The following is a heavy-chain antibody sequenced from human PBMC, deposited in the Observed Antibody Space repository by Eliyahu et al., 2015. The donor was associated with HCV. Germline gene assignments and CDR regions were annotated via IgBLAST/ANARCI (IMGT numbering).Heavy chain of an antibody. CDR2: FGGGPYGTA. CDR3: ARGWDSLDP. D-gene: IGHD1-26*01. Sequence: EVQLLESGGGLVQPGGSLRLSCVTSGFTFSIHAMSWVRQAPGKGLEWVSGFGGGPYGTAYYADSVRGRFTISRDNSRNTLYLQMNSLRAEDTAVFYCARGWDSLDPWGQGTLVTVSS. CDR1: GFTFSIHA. V-gene: IGHV3-23*01. J-gene: IGHJ5*02.